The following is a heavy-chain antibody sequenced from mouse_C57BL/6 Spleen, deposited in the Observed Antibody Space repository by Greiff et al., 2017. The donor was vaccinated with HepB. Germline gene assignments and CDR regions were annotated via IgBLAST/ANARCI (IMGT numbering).Heavy chain of an antibody. V-gene: IGHV1-50*01. D-gene: IGHD1-1*01. CDR3: ARRECTTVVATPFAY. CDR1: GYTFTSYW. Sequence: QVQLKESGAELVKPGASVKLSCKASGYTFTSYWMQWVKQRPGQGLEWIGEIDPSDSYTNYNQKFKGKATLTVDTSSSTAYMQLSSLTSEDSAVYDCARRECTTVVATPFAYWGQGTLVTVSA. J-gene: IGHJ3*01. CDR2: IDPSDSYT.